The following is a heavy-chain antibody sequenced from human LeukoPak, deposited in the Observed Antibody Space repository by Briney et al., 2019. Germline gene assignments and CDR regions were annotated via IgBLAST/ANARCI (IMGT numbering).Heavy chain of an antibody. CDR2: IYYSGNT. D-gene: IGHD1-26*01. J-gene: IGHJ3*02. V-gene: IGHV4-59*08. Sequence: SETLSLTCTVSGGSISTYYWSWVRQPPGKGLEWIGYIYYSGNTNYNPSLKSRVTISVDTSKNQFSLKLSSVTAADTAVYYCARVGAYAFDIWGQGTMVTVSS. CDR1: GGSISTYY. CDR3: ARVGAYAFDI.